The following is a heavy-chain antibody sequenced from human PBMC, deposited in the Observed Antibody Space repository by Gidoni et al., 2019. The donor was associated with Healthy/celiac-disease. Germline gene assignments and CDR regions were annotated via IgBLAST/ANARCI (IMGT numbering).Heavy chain of an antibody. Sequence: QLQLQESGPGLVKPSETLSITCTVSGGSISRSSYYWGWIRQPPGKGLEWIGSIYYSGSTYYNPSLKSRVTISVDTSKNQFSLKLSSVTAADTAVYYCARHTRGYCSSTSCLDIWGQGTMVTVSS. J-gene: IGHJ3*02. D-gene: IGHD2-2*01. CDR1: GGSISRSSYY. CDR3: ARHTRGYCSSTSCLDI. V-gene: IGHV4-39*01. CDR2: IYYSGST.